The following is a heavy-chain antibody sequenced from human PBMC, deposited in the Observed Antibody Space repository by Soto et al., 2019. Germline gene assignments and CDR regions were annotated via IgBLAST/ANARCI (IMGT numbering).Heavy chain of an antibody. CDR3: TRSVITAAGADAFDL. CDR1: AYTFTSYY. D-gene: IGHD6-13*01. Sequence: QVQMVQSGAELKRPGASVRVSCKASAYTFTSYYVHWVRQAPGQGPEWMGMINPSRGSTDYAQKXQXXXSXXRDMSTTTVYLELSSLRSEDTAMYFCTRSVITAAGADAFDLWGQGTLVTVSS. J-gene: IGHJ3*01. V-gene: IGHV1-46*03. CDR2: INPSRGST.